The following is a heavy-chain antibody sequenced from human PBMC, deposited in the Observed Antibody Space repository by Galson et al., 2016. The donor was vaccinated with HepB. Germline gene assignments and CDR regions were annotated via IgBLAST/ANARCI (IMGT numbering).Heavy chain of an antibody. CDR1: GFIVSANY. Sequence: SLRLSCAASGFIVSANYMSWVRQAPGKGLEWVAVIYSGISPYYADPVKGRFTIPRDVSTNTLYLQMGNLRAEDTAVYYCARIRGHYYMDVWGKGNPGHRLL. J-gene: IGHJ6*03. CDR3: ARIRGHYYMDV. CDR2: IYSGISP. V-gene: IGHV3-53*01.